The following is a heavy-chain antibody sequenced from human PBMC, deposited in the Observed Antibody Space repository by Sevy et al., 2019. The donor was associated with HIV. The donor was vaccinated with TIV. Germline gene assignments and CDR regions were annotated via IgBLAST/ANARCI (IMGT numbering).Heavy chain of an antibody. CDR3: AREYYGGNTYYYYGMDV. CDR1: GYTFTGYY. CDR2: INPNSGGT. V-gene: IGHV1-2*02. D-gene: IGHD4-17*01. Sequence: ASLKVSCKASGYTFTGYYMHWVRQAPGQGLEWMGWINPNSGGTNYAQKFQGRVTMTRDTSISTAYMELSRLRSDDTAVYYCAREYYGGNTYYYYGMDVWGQGTTVTVSS. J-gene: IGHJ6*02.